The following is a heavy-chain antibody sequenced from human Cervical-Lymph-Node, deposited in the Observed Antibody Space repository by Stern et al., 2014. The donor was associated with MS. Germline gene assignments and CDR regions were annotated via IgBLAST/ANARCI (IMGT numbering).Heavy chain of an antibody. J-gene: IGHJ5*02. Sequence: QVQLVQSGAEVKKPGSSVKVSCKSSGGISWVRQAPGQGLEWMGGVIPFVGTLNYAQKFQGRVTITADTSTNTTYLHLSRLTYGDTAVYYCARGSGDNWFGPWGQGTLVTVSS. CDR2: VIPFVGTL. CDR3: ARGSGDNWFGP. D-gene: IGHD3-10*01. CDR1: GG. V-gene: IGHV1-69*14.